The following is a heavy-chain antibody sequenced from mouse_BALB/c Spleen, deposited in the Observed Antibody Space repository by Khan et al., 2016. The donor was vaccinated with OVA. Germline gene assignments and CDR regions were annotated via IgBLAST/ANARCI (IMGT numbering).Heavy chain of an antibody. Sequence: EVELVESGGGLVQPGGSLRLSCATSGFTFTDYYLSWVRQPPGKALEWLVFIRKKASGYTTEYSASVKGRFTISSDNSQCILYLQMNTLCAEDSATYYCARVDYGYGFAYWGQGTLVTVSA. V-gene: IGHV7-3*02. D-gene: IGHD1-2*01. CDR3: ARVDYGYGFAY. CDR2: IRKKASGYTT. CDR1: GFTFTDYY. J-gene: IGHJ3*01.